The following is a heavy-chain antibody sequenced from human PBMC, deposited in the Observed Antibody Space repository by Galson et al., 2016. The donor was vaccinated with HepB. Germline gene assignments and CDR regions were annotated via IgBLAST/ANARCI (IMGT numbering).Heavy chain of an antibody. D-gene: IGHD6-13*01. CDR1: GYSFTSYW. CDR3: ARGHYSRWLSWYDL. Sequence: QSGAEVKKPGESLKISCKGSGYSFTSYWIGWVRQMPGKGLEWMGIIYLADSDARYSPSFQGQVSISAYKSISTAYLHWSTLKTSDAAIYYCARGHYSRWLSWYDLWGQGTRVTVSS. V-gene: IGHV5-51*01. CDR2: IYLADSDA. J-gene: IGHJ5*02.